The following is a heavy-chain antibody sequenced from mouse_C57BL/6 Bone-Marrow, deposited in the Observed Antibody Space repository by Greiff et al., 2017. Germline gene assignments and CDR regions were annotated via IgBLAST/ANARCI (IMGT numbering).Heavy chain of an antibody. J-gene: IGHJ2*01. D-gene: IGHD1-1*01. V-gene: IGHV1-64*01. Sequence: VQLQQPGAELVKPGASVKLSCKASGYTFTSYWMHWVKQRPGQGLEWIGMIHPHSGSTNYNEKFKSKATLTVAKSSSTAYMQLSSLASADSAVFFCARFSFYYGSYFDYWCQGTTLTVSS. CDR1: GYTFTSYW. CDR3: ARFSFYYGSYFDY. CDR2: IHPHSGST.